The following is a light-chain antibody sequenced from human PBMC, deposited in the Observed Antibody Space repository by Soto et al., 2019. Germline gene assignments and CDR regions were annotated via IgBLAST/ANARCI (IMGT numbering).Light chain of an antibody. Sequence: DIQMTQSPSSLSASVGDRVTMPCRASQSISSYLNWYQQKPGKAPKLLIYAASSLQSGVPSRFSGSGSGTEFTLTISSLKSDDFATYYCQQYHSYRTFGQGTKVDIK. J-gene: IGKJ1*01. CDR2: AAS. V-gene: IGKV1-39*01. CDR1: QSISSY. CDR3: QQYHSYRT.